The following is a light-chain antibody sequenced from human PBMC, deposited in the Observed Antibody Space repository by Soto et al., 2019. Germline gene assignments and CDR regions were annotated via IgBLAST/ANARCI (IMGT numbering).Light chain of an antibody. CDR1: SSNIGSNT. J-gene: IGLJ3*02. CDR3: AAWYDSLNGWV. Sequence: QSVLTQPPSASGTPGQRVTISCSGSSSNIGSNTVNWYQHLPGTAPKLLIYSNNQRPSGVPDRFSGSKSGTSASLAISGLQSEDEADYYCAAWYDSLNGWVFGGGTKLTVL. CDR2: SNN. V-gene: IGLV1-44*01.